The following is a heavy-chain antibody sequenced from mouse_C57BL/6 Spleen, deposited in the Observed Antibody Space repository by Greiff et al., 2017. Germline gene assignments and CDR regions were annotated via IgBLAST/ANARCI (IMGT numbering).Heavy chain of an antibody. Sequence: EVQGLESGGGLVKPGGSLKLSCAASGFTFSSYAMSWVRQTPEKRLEWVATISDGGSYTYYPDNVKGRFTISRDNAKNNLYLQMSNLKSEDTAMCCCGEGQTFDCWGKGTTLTVSS. V-gene: IGHV5-4*01. CDR1: GFTFSSYA. CDR2: ISDGGSYT. J-gene: IGHJ2*01. CDR3: GEGQTFDC.